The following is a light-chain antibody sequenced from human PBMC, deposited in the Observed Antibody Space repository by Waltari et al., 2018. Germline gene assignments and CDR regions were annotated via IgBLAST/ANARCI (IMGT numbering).Light chain of an antibody. CDR1: QSLLHTDGKRY. CDR2: EVS. Sequence: DIVMTQTPVSLSVTPGQPASISCKSSQSLLHTDGKRYLYWYLQKPGQPTQLLIDEVSKRVSGVPDRFRCSGSVTDFTLKISRVEAEDVGVYYCMQSIQMPLTFGGGTKVEIK. V-gene: IGKV2D-29*01. J-gene: IGKJ4*01. CDR3: MQSIQMPLT.